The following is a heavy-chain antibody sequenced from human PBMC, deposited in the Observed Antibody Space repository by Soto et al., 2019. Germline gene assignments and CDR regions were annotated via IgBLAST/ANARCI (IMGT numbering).Heavy chain of an antibody. CDR1: GFTFNIYG. J-gene: IGHJ2*01. V-gene: IGHV3-30*03. CDR3: ARSPQPTRGIHWYFDL. CDR2: ISYDGINK. D-gene: IGHD2-2*01. Sequence: QVQLVESGGGVVQPGRSLGLSCAASGFTFNIYGMHWVRQAPGKGLEWVAAISYDGINKYYADSVKGRFTISRDNSKNXLYVQMNSLRAEDTAVDYCARSPQPTRGIHWYFDLWGRGILVSVSS.